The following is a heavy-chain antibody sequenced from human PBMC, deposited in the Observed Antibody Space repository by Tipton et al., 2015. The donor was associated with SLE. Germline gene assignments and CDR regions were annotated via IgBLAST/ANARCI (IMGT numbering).Heavy chain of an antibody. Sequence: GLVKPSQTLSLICTVSGGSISSGSYYWSWIRQPPGKGLEWIGYIYYSGSTNYNPSLKSRVTISLDMSKNQFSLKLSSVTAADTAVYYCASSGRVRGVIKGNWFDPWGQGTLVTVSS. CDR2: IYYSGST. J-gene: IGHJ5*02. CDR3: ASSGRVRGVIKGNWFDP. V-gene: IGHV4-61*01. CDR1: GGSISSGSYY. D-gene: IGHD3-10*01.